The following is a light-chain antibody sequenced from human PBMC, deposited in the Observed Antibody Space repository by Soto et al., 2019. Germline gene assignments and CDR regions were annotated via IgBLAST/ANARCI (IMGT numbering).Light chain of an antibody. CDR3: QQYNRLPGT. V-gene: IGKV3-15*01. CDR1: QSVSSN. J-gene: IGKJ1*01. CDR2: GAS. Sequence: EIVMTQSPATLSVSPGERVTLSCRASQSVSSNLAWYQQKPGQDPRLLIYGASTRATGVPARFSGSGSGTEFTLTISSLQPEDFAVYYCQQYNRLPGTFGQGTKVDIK.